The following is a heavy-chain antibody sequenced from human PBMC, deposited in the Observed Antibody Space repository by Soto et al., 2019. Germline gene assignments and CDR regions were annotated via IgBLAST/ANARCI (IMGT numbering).Heavy chain of an antibody. J-gene: IGHJ4*02. Sequence: GGSLRLSCAASGFTFSSYSMNWVRQAPGKGLEWVSYISSSSSTIYYADSVKGRFTISRDNAKNSLYLQMNSLRAEDTAVYYCAGGATEGITMGGVVLQQPAPVDFRGQGTLVNVSS. V-gene: IGHV3-48*01. D-gene: IGHD3-3*01. CDR2: ISSSSSTI. CDR3: AGGATEGITMGGVVLQQPAPVDF. CDR1: GFTFSSYS.